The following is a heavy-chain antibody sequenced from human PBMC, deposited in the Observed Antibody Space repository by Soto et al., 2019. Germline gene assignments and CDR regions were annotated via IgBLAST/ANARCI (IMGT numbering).Heavy chain of an antibody. V-gene: IGHV6-1*01. CDR2: TYYRSKWYN. J-gene: IGHJ4*02. CDR3: AKESGAEQQLEVGVFDY. Sequence: QVQLQQSGPGLVKPSQTLSLTCAISGDSVSSNSAAWNWIRQSPSRGLEWLGRTYYRSKWYNDYAVSVRSRLTINPDTSKNQFSRQLNYVTPKDTAVYYCAKESGAEQQLEVGVFDYWGQGTLVTVCS. D-gene: IGHD6-13*01. CDR1: GDSVSSNSAA.